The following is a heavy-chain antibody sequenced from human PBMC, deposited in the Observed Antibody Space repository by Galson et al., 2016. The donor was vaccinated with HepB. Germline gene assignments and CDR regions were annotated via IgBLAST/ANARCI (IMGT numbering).Heavy chain of an antibody. J-gene: IGHJ4*02. CDR1: GFTFSNYH. CDR2: VPSGGDNT. CDR3: ARDGIEVSASVFDY. Sequence: SLRLSCAASGFTFSNYHMNWLRQPQGKGLEWVSFVPSGGDNTDYTDAVRGRFTVSRDNAKDTLYLQMDNLRAEDTATYYCARDGIEVSASVFDYWGLGTLVTVSS. D-gene: IGHD2-21*01. V-gene: IGHV3-23*01.